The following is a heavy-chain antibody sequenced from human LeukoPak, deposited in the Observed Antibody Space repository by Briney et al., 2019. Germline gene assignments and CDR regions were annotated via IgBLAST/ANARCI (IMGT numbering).Heavy chain of an antibody. J-gene: IGHJ5*02. CDR3: ARKYSSSWSGFDP. Sequence: GGSLRLSCAASGFTFSSYEMNWVRQAPGKGLEWVSYISLSGASIYYADSVKGRFTISRDNAKNSLYLQMNSLRAEDTAVYYCARKYSSSWSGFDPWGQGTLVTVSS. CDR1: GFTFSSYE. CDR2: ISLSGASI. D-gene: IGHD6-13*01. V-gene: IGHV3-48*03.